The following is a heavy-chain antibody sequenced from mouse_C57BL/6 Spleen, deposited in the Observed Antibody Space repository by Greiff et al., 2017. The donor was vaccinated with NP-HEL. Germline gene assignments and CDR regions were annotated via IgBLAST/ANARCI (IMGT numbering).Heavy chain of an antibody. D-gene: IGHD1-1*01. CDR3: ARNPLYYYGSRNYAMDY. Sequence: QVQLQQPGAELVRPGSSVKLSCKASGYTFTSYWMHWVKQRPIQGLEWIGNIDPSDSETHYNQKFKDKATLTVDKSSSTAYMQLSSLTSEDSAVYYCARNPLYYYGSRNYAMDYWGQGTSVTVSS. V-gene: IGHV1-52*01. CDR1: GYTFTSYW. CDR2: IDPSDSET. J-gene: IGHJ4*01.